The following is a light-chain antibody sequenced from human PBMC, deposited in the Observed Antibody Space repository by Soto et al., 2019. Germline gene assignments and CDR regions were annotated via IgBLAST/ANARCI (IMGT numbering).Light chain of an antibody. CDR1: SSNIGAGYD. V-gene: IGLV1-40*01. CDR3: QSYDNSLIAYV. CDR2: GNS. J-gene: IGLJ1*01. Sequence: QSVLTQPPSVSGAPGQRVTISCTGSSSNIGAGYDVHWYQLLPGTAPKLLIYGNSNRPSGVPDRFSGSKSGTSASLAITGLQAEDEADYYCQSYDNSLIAYVFGAGTKVTVL.